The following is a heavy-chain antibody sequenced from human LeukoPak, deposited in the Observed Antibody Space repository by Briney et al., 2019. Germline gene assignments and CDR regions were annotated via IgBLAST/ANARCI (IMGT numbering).Heavy chain of an antibody. V-gene: IGHV1-18*01. D-gene: IGHD3-3*01. CDR2: ISAYNGNT. J-gene: IGHJ5*02. Sequence: ASVTVSCKASGYTFTSNGISWVRQAPGQGLEWMGWISAYNGNTNYAQKLQGRVTMTTDTSTSTAYMELRSLRSDDTAVYYCARTQLTIFGVAGAPWGQGTLVTVSS. CDR1: GYTFTSNG. CDR3: ARTQLTIFGVAGAP.